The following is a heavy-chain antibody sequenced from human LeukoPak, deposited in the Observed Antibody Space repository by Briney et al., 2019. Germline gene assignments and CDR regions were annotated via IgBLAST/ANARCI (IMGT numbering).Heavy chain of an antibody. D-gene: IGHD3-3*01. CDR2: IKSKTDGGTT. CDR1: GFTFSNTW. Sequence: PGGSLRLPCAASGFTFSNTWMSWVRQAPGKGLEWVGHIKSKTDGGTTDYAAPVKGRFTISRDDSKNTLYLQMNSLKTEDTAVYFCTTDRATYYDFWSDSRWGQGTLVTVSS. CDR3: TTDRATYYDFWSDSR. V-gene: IGHV3-15*01. J-gene: IGHJ4*02.